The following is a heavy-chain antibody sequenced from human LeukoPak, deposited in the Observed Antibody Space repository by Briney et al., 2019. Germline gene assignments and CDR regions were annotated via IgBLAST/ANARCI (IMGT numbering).Heavy chain of an antibody. CDR2: ISYDGSNK. J-gene: IGHJ4*02. D-gene: IGHD2-15*01. CDR3: ARGPRDIVVVDAHYFDY. CDR1: GFTFSSYA. V-gene: IGHV3-30-3*01. Sequence: GGSLRLSCAASGFTFSSYAMHWVSQAPGKGLEWVAIISYDGSNKYYADSVKGRFTISRDNSKNTLYLQMNSLRAGDTAVYYCARGPRDIVVVDAHYFDYWGQGTLVTVSS.